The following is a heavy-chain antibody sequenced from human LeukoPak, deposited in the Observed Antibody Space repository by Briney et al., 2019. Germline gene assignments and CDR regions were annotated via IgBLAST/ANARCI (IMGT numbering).Heavy chain of an antibody. D-gene: IGHD3-3*01. V-gene: IGHV3-43D*04. CDR3: AKEIGLTMAGPFYDFWSGYGPGV. J-gene: IGHJ6*04. CDR2: IISVGTAT. CDR1: GLIFDDYV. Sequence: AGGSLTLSCVASGLIFDDYVMQWVRQPPGKGLEWVSFIISVGTATYYADSVRGRFTISRDNYKNSLDLQINSLTVEDTAWYYCAKEIGLTMAGPFYDFWSGYGPGVWGKGTTVTVSS.